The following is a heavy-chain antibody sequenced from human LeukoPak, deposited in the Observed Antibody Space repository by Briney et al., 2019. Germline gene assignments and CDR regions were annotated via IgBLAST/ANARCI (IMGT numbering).Heavy chain of an antibody. Sequence: SETLSLTCTVSGGSISSSSYYWGWIRQPPGKGLEWIGSIYHSGSTYYNPSLKSRVTISVDTSKNQFSLKLSSVTAADTAVYYCARGRYSSGSYYFDYWGQGTLVTVSS. CDR1: GGSISSSSYY. J-gene: IGHJ4*02. D-gene: IGHD6-19*01. CDR3: ARGRYSSGSYYFDY. V-gene: IGHV4-39*07. CDR2: IYHSGST.